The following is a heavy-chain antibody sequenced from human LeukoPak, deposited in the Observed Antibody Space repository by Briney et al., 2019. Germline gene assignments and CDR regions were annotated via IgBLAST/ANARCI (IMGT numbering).Heavy chain of an antibody. D-gene: IGHD3-10*01. CDR2: ISYDGSNK. V-gene: IGHV3-30*18. J-gene: IGHJ4*02. Sequence: GGSLRLSCAASGFTFSTYGMHWVRQAPGKGLEWVAVISYDGSNKYYADSVKGRFTLSRDNSKNTLYLQMNSLRAEDTAVYYCAKESTYGSGSYWMSAWYFDYWGQGTLVTVSS. CDR1: GFTFSTYG. CDR3: AKESTYGSGSYWMSAWYFDY.